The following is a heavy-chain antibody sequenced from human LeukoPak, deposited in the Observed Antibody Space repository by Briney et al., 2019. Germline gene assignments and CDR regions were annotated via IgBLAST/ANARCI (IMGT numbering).Heavy chain of an antibody. CDR3: ARAPAGQPYYYMDV. CDR1: GGAITNYY. V-gene: IGHV4-59*01. CDR2: MYYSGST. J-gene: IGHJ6*03. Sequence: SETLSLTCTVSGGAITNYYWSWIRQPPGKGLEWIGYMYYSGSTNYNPSLKSRVTMSVDTSNNQISLKMTSLTAADTAVYYCARAPAGQPYYYMDVWDKGTTVTVSS. D-gene: IGHD2-2*01.